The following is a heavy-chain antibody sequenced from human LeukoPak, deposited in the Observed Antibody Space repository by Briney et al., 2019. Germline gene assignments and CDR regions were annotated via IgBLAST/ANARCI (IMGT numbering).Heavy chain of an antibody. CDR3: ARDGRPGIAARPPPGYYYYYMDV. V-gene: IGHV4-4*07. CDR1: GGSISSYY. D-gene: IGHD6-6*01. Sequence: PSETLSLTCTVSGGSISSYYWSWIRQPPGKGLEWIGRIYTSGSTNYNPSLKSRVTISVDKSKNQFSLKLSSVTAADTAVYYCARDGRPGIAARPPPGYYYYYMDVWGKGTTVTVSS. CDR2: IYTSGST. J-gene: IGHJ6*03.